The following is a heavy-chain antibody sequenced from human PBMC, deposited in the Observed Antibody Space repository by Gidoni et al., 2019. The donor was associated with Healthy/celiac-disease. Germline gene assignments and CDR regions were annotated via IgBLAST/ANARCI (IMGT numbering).Heavy chain of an antibody. CDR3: ARDEIQSGTAMNYYYYGMDV. J-gene: IGHJ6*02. Sequence: QVQLQESGPGLVKPSQTLSLTCPVPGGSISSGGYYWSWIRQHPGKGLEWIGYIYYSGSTYYNPSLKSRVTISVDTSKNQFSLKLSSVTAADTAVYYCARDEIQSGTAMNYYYYGMDVWGQGTTVTVSS. CDR1: GGSISSGGYY. V-gene: IGHV4-31*03. CDR2: IYYSGST. D-gene: IGHD2-21*02.